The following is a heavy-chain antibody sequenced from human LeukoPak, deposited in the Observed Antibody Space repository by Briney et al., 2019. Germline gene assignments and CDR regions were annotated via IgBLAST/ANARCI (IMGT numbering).Heavy chain of an antibody. CDR2: ISAYNGNT. V-gene: IGHV1-18*01. Sequence: ASVKASCKASGYTFTSYGISWVRQAPGQGLEWMGWISAYNGNTNYAQKLQGRVTMTTDTSTSTAYMELRSLRSDDTAVYYCARDHNYGGNSGHYFDYWGQGTLVTVSS. CDR1: GYTFTSYG. J-gene: IGHJ4*02. D-gene: IGHD4-23*01. CDR3: ARDHNYGGNSGHYFDY.